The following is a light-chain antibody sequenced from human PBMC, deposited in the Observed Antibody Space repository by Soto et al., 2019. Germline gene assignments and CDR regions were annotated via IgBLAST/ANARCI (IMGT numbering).Light chain of an antibody. CDR3: QPYDSSLSGPL. CDR2: GNS. J-gene: IGLJ2*01. V-gene: IGLV1-40*01. Sequence: QSVLTQPPSVSGAPGQRGTISCTGSSSNIGAGYDVHWYQQLPGTAPKLLIYGNSNRPSGVPDRFSGSKSGTSASLAITGLQAEDEADYYCQPYDSSLSGPLFGGGTKVTVL. CDR1: SSNIGAGYD.